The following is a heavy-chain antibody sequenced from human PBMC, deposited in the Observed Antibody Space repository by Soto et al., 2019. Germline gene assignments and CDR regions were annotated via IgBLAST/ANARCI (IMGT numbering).Heavy chain of an antibody. J-gene: IGHJ5*02. Sequence: LSLTCAVYGGSFSGYYCSWIRQPPGKGLEWIGEINHSGSTNYNPSLKSRVTISVDTSKNQFSLKLSSVTAADTAVYYCARAPPYDFWSGYKHNWFDPWGQGTLVTVSS. CDR2: INHSGST. D-gene: IGHD3-3*01. V-gene: IGHV4-34*01. CDR3: ARAPPYDFWSGYKHNWFDP. CDR1: GGSFSGYY.